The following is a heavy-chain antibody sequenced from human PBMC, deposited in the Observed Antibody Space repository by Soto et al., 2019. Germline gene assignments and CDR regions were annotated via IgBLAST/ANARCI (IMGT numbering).Heavy chain of an antibody. CDR1: GYTFTCYY. D-gene: IGHD2-15*01. CDR2: INPSGGST. CDR3: ARRGGPEYYYYGMDV. J-gene: IGHJ6*02. V-gene: IGHV1-46*03. Sequence: ASVKVSCKASGYTFTCYYMHWVRQAPGQGLEWMGIINPSGGSTSYAQKNQGRVTMTRDTSTSTVYMELSSLRSEDTALYYCARRGGPEYYYYGMDVWGQGTTVTVSS.